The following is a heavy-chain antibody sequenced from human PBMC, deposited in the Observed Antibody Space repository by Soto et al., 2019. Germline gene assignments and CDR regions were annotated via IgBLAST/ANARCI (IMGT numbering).Heavy chain of an antibody. CDR2: ISSSGGST. J-gene: IGHJ4*02. CDR1: GLTFSNYA. D-gene: IGHD2-8*01. Sequence: GGSLRLSCAASGLTFSNYAMSWVRQAPGKELEWVSSISSSGGSTDYADSVKGRFTISRDNSQNTLNLQMNSLRAEDTAIYFCAKNQHAMAHDYWDPGTLVTVSS. CDR3: AKNQHAMAHDY. V-gene: IGHV3-23*01.